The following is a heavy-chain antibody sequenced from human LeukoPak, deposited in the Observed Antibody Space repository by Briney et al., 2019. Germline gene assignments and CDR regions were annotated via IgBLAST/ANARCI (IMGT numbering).Heavy chain of an antibody. V-gene: IGHV4-61*01. D-gene: IGHD3-10*01. CDR3: ARDVGLSSFDALDV. CDR2: SHYNGNP. Sequence: AESLSLTCTVSGVTVSEYNFYWGRIPPPPGKGLVSYVYSHYNGNPNYNPSLKTRVRISVNTSKNQFTLNLSAVAAADTAVYYCARDVGLSSFDALDVWGKGTTVTVSS. CDR1: GVTVSEYNFY. J-gene: IGHJ6*04.